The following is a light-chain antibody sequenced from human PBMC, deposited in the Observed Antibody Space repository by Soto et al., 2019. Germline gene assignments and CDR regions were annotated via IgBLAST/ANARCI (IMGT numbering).Light chain of an antibody. J-gene: IGLJ2*01. Sequence: QSALTQPRSVSGSPGQSVTISCTGSSSDVGGYNYVSWYKQHPGKAPKVMIYDVNKRPSGVPDRFSGSKSGNTTSLTISGXXXXXEADYYCCSYAGSYTVIFGGGTKLTVL. CDR2: DVN. CDR3: CSYAGSYTVI. V-gene: IGLV2-11*01. CDR1: SSDVGGYNY.